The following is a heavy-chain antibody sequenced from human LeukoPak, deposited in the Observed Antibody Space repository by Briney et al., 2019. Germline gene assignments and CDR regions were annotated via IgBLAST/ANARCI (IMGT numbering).Heavy chain of an antibody. CDR3: ARHAGGSWLRYYFDY. Sequence: SETLSLTCTVSDYSISNGYFWGWIRQPPGKGLEWIGSFHHRAGTYSNPSLMSRVNISVDTSKNQFSLKLNSVTAADTAVYYCARHAGGSWLRYYFDYRGQGTLVSVSS. J-gene: IGHJ4*02. D-gene: IGHD6-13*01. V-gene: IGHV4-38-2*02. CDR2: FHHRAGT. CDR1: DYSISNGYF.